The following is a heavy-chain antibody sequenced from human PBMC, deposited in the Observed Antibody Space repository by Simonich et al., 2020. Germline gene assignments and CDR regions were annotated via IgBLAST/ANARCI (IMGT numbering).Heavy chain of an antibody. J-gene: IGHJ4*02. CDR1: GFPFDDYA. V-gene: IGHV3-9*01. D-gene: IGHD2-8*01. CDR3: AKDGGYCTNGVCYYFDY. Sequence: EVQLVESGGGLVQPGRSLRLSCAASGFPFDDYAMHWVRQAPGECQEWVSGNSWNSGRKGYADSCKGLFTISRDNAKNSLYLQMNSLRAEDTALYYCAKDGGYCTNGVCYYFDYWGQGTLVTVSS. CDR2: NSWNSGRK.